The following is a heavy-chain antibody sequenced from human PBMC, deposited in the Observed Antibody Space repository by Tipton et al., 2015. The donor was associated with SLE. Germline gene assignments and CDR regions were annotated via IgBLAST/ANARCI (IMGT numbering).Heavy chain of an antibody. Sequence: TLSLTCAVYGGSFSGYYWSWIRQPPGKGLEWIGEINHSGSTNYNPSLKSRVTISVDTSKNQFSLKLSSVTAADTAVYYCARDIVVVAAHYFDYWGQGTLVTVSS. V-gene: IGHV4-34*01. D-gene: IGHD2-15*01. J-gene: IGHJ4*02. CDR1: GGSFSGYY. CDR3: ARDIVVVAAHYFDY. CDR2: INHSGST.